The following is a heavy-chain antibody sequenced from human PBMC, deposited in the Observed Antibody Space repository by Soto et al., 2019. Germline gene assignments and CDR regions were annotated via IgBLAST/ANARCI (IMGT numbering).Heavy chain of an antibody. D-gene: IGHD6-19*01. Sequence: GGSLRLSGAASGGTFSSYSMNWVRQAPGKGLEWVSYISSSSSTIYYADSVKGRFTISRDSSKNTVSLEMTSLRAEDTAVYYCAKGGRQWLVTSDFNYWGQGALVTVSS. V-gene: IGHV3-48*01. CDR1: GGTFSSYS. J-gene: IGHJ4*02. CDR3: AKGGRQWLVTSDFNY. CDR2: ISSSSSTI.